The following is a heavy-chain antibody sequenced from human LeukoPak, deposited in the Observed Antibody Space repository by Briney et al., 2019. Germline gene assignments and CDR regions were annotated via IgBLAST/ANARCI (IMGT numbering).Heavy chain of an antibody. D-gene: IGHD3-10*01. Sequence: ASVKVSCKASGYIFTAYYMYWVRQAPGQGLEWMGWINPNTGGTNYAQKFQGRVTMTRDTSISTVYTELIRLRSDDTAVYYCARETPYGSGSYPFDYWGQGILVTVSS. J-gene: IGHJ4*02. V-gene: IGHV1-2*02. CDR1: GYIFTAYY. CDR2: INPNTGGT. CDR3: ARETPYGSGSYPFDY.